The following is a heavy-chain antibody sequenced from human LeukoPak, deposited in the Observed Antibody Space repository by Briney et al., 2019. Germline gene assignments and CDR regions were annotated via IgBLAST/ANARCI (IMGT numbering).Heavy chain of an antibody. D-gene: IGHD3-3*01. Sequence: ASVKVSCKASGYTFTSYGISWVRRAPGQGLEWMGWISAYNGNTNYAQKLQGRVTMTTDTSTSTAYMELRSLRSDDTAVYYCARDRTIFGVVINWFDPWGQGTLVTVSS. CDR3: ARDRTIFGVVINWFDP. V-gene: IGHV1-18*01. CDR1: GYTFTSYG. CDR2: ISAYNGNT. J-gene: IGHJ5*02.